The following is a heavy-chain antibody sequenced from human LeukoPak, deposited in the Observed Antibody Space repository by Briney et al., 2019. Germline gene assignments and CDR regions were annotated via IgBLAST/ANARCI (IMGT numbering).Heavy chain of an antibody. Sequence: SGGSLRLSCEASGFTFSTYNMNWVRQAPGKRLEWVSSITSTSSYVFYADSVKGRFTISRDNSKNTLYLQMNSLRAEDTAVYYCAKARPYWFDPWGQGTLVTVSS. CDR3: AKARPYWFDP. D-gene: IGHD6-25*01. V-gene: IGHV3-21*04. J-gene: IGHJ5*02. CDR1: GFTFSTYN. CDR2: ITSTSSYV.